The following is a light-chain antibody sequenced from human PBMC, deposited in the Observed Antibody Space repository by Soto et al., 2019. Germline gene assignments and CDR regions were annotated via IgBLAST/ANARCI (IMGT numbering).Light chain of an antibody. J-gene: IGLJ2*01. Sequence: SYELTQPPSVSGAPGQTARITCGGKNIGSKSGHWYQQKPGQAPVLVVYDDSDRPSGIPERFSGSNSGNTATLTISRVEAGDEADYYCQVWDSSSDRVVFGGGTKVTVL. CDR2: DDS. CDR1: NIGSKS. CDR3: QVWDSSSDRVV. V-gene: IGLV3-21*02.